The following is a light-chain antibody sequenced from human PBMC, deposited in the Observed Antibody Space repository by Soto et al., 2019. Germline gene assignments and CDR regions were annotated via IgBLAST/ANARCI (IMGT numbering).Light chain of an antibody. J-gene: IGLJ1*01. Sequence: QSVLAQPASVSGSPGQSTIISCTGTSSDVGGYNYVSWYQQHPGKAPKFLIYEVDNRASGVSSRFSGSKSGNTASLTISGLQAEDEADYYCGSYTGSIYVFGTGTKVTV. CDR1: SSDVGGYNY. CDR3: GSYTGSIYV. CDR2: EVD. V-gene: IGLV2-14*01.